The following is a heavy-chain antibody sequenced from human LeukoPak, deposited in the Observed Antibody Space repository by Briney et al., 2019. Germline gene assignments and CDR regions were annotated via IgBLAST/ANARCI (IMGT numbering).Heavy chain of an antibody. Sequence: PSETLSLTCTVSGGSISSYYWSWIRQPPGKGLEWIGYIYYSGSTNYNPSLKSRVTISVDTSKNQFSLKLSSVTAADTAVYYCARRSAGCSGGSCYSGFDYWGQGTLVTVFS. V-gene: IGHV4-59*01. CDR1: GGSISSYY. CDR2: IYYSGST. CDR3: ARRSAGCSGGSCYSGFDY. D-gene: IGHD2-15*01. J-gene: IGHJ4*02.